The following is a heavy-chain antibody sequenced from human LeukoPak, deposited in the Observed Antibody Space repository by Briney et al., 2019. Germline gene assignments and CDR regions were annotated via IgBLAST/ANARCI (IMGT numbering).Heavy chain of an antibody. D-gene: IGHD3-22*01. J-gene: IGHJ4*02. V-gene: IGHV4-59*01. CDR2: IYYSGST. CDR1: GGSISSYY. Sequence: SETLSLTCTVSGGSISSYYWSWVRQPPGKGLEWIGYIYYSGSTNYNPSLKSRVTISVDTSKNQFSLKLSSVTAADTAVYYCARVKDYYDSSGYFDYWGQGTLVTVSS. CDR3: ARVKDYYDSSGYFDY.